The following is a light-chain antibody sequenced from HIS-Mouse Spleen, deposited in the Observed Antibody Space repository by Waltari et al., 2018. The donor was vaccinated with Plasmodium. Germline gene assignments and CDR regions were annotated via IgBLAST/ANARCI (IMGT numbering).Light chain of an antibody. V-gene: IGKV3-15*01. Sequence: EIVITQSPATLSVSPGERDTLSCRASQSVSSNLAWYQKKPGQAPRLLIYGASTRATGIPARFSGSVSGTEFTLTISSLQSEDFAVYYCQQYNNWSFTFGPGTKVDIK. CDR3: QQYNNWSFT. CDR1: QSVSSN. J-gene: IGKJ3*01. CDR2: GAS.